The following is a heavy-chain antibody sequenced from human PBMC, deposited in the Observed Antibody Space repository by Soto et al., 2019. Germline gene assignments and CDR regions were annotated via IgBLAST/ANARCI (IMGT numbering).Heavy chain of an antibody. Sequence: PGGSLRLSCAASGFTFSSYSMNWVRQAPGKGLEWVSYISSSSSTIYYADSVKGRFTISRDNAKNSLYLQMNSLRDEDTAVYYCARDLGYDFWSGYLLKGNYYYYGMDVWGQGTTVTVSS. D-gene: IGHD3-3*01. V-gene: IGHV3-48*02. CDR3: ARDLGYDFWSGYLLKGNYYYYGMDV. CDR1: GFTFSSYS. J-gene: IGHJ6*02. CDR2: ISSSSSTI.